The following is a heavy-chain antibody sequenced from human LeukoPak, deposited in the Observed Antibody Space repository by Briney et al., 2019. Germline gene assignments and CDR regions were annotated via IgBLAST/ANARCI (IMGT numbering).Heavy chain of an antibody. CDR3: ARDTGSGWYGDFDY. CDR2: IYTSGST. V-gene: IGHV4-4*07. J-gene: IGHJ4*02. Sequence: SETLSLTCTVSGGSISSYYWSRIRQPAGKGLEWIGRIYTSGSTNYNPSLKSRVTMSVDTSKNQFSLKLSSVTAADTAVYYCARDTGSGWYGDFDYWGQGTLVTVSS. D-gene: IGHD6-19*01. CDR1: GGSISSYY.